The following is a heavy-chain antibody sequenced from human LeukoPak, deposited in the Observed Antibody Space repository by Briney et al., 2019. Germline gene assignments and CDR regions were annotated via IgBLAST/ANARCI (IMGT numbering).Heavy chain of an antibody. J-gene: IGHJ4*02. CDR2: IYYSGTT. CDR3: ARGVYIAAAQYGY. CDR1: GDSISSSGRFY. D-gene: IGHD6-13*01. Sequence: SETLSLTCTASGDSISSSGRFYGRWPRQPPGKGLAGIGYIYYSGTTNYNPSLKSRVTISVDTSKYQFSLKLSSVTAADTAVYYCARGVYIAAAQYGYWGQGTLVTVSS. V-gene: IGHV4-61*01.